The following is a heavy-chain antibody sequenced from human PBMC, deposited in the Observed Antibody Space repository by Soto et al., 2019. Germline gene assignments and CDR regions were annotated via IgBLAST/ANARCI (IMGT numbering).Heavy chain of an antibody. CDR1: GFTFSSYG. Sequence: GESLKISCAASGFTFSSYGMHWVRQAPGKGLEWVAVISYDGSNKYYADSVKGRFTISRDNSKNTLYLQMNSLRAEDTAVYYCAKAFLYYYDSSALDAFDIWGQGTMVTVSS. V-gene: IGHV3-30*18. D-gene: IGHD3-22*01. J-gene: IGHJ3*02. CDR2: ISYDGSNK. CDR3: AKAFLYYYDSSALDAFDI.